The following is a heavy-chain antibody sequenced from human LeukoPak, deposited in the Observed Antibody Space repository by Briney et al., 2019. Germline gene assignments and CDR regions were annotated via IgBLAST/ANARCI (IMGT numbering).Heavy chain of an antibody. CDR1: GGSLSGYY. D-gene: IGHD3-9*01. CDR3: ARLRLTGYAYFDY. V-gene: IGHV4-34*01. CDR2: INHSGST. Sequence: SETLSLTCAVYGGSLSGYYWSWIRQPPGKGLEWIGEINHSGSTNYNPSLKSRVTISADTSKNQFSLKLSSVTAADTAVYYCARLRLTGYAYFDYWGQGTLVTVSS. J-gene: IGHJ4*02.